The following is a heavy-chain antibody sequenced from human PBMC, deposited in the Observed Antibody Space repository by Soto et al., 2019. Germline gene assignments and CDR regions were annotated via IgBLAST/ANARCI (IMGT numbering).Heavy chain of an antibody. CDR1: GDSVSSNSAA. CDR3: ARDRYLADHESPLWLGELLSLYYYYGMDV. V-gene: IGHV6-1*01. D-gene: IGHD3-10*01. CDR2: TYYRSKWYN. J-gene: IGHJ6*02. Sequence: SQTLSLTCAISGDSVSSNSAAWNWIRQSPSRGLEWLGRTYYRSKWYNDYAVSVKSRITINPDTSKNQFSLQLNSVTPEDTAVYYCARDRYLADHESPLWLGELLSLYYYYGMDVWGQGTTVTVSS.